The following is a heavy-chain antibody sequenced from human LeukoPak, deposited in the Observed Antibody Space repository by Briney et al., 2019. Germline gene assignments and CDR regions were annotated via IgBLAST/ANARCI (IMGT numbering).Heavy chain of an antibody. J-gene: IGHJ4*02. Sequence: GGSLRLSCAASGFTFSSYWMSWVRQAPGKGLEWVANIKQDGSEKYYVDSVKGRLTMSRDIAKNSLYLQMNSLRAEDTAVYYCARDPDYGDYEWDYWGQGTLVTVSS. D-gene: IGHD4-17*01. CDR2: IKQDGSEK. CDR1: GFTFSSYW. V-gene: IGHV3-7*01. CDR3: ARDPDYGDYEWDY.